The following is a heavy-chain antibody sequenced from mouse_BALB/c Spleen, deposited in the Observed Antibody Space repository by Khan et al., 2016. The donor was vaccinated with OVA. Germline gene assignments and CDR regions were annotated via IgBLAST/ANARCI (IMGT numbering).Heavy chain of an antibody. J-gene: IGHJ2*01. CDR1: GYTFTSYT. Sequence: VQLVESGAELARPGASVKMSCKASGYTFTSYTMHWVKQRPGQGLEWIGYINPSSGYTKYNQKFKDKATLTADKSSSTAYMQLSSLTSEDSAVYYCAKTHERWAQGTTLTVSS. CDR3: AKTHER. CDR2: INPSSGYT. V-gene: IGHV1-4*01.